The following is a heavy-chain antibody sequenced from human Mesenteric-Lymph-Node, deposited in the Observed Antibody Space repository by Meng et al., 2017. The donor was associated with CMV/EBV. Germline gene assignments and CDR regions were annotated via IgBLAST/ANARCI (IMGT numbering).Heavy chain of an antibody. J-gene: IGHJ2*01. V-gene: IGHV4-31*02. CDR3: ARAYSSSWYGYWYFDL. CDR2: IYYSGST. CDR1: GSISSGGYS. D-gene: IGHD6-13*01. Sequence: GSISSGGYSWSWIRQHPGKGLGWIGYIYYSGSTYYTPSLKSRVTISVDTSKNQFSLKLSSVTAADTAVYYCARAYSSSWYGYWYFDLWGRGTLVTVSS.